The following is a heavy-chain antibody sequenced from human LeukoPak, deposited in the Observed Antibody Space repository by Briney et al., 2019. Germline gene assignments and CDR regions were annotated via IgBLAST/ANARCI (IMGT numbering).Heavy chain of an antibody. CDR1: GYTFTSYG. Sequence: ASVKVSCKDSGYTFTSYGISWVRQAPGQGLEWMGWISAYNGNTHYAQKLQGRVTMTTDTYTSTHYMELRSLRSDDTAVYYCASNFYDILTGARYDAFDIWGQGTMVTVSS. V-gene: IGHV1-18*01. D-gene: IGHD3-9*01. CDR2: ISAYNGNT. J-gene: IGHJ3*02. CDR3: ASNFYDILTGARYDAFDI.